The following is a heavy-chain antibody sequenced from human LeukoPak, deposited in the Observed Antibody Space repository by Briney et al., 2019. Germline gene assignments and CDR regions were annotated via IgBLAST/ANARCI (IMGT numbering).Heavy chain of an antibody. CDR2: IYYSGST. V-gene: IGHV4-59*08. CDR1: GGSISSYY. J-gene: IGHJ4*02. D-gene: IGHD4-23*01. Sequence: SETLSLTCTVSGGSISSYYWGWIRQPPGKGLEWIGHIYYSGSTNYNPSLKSRVTISVDTSKNQFSLKLSSVTAADTAVYYCARTATVVTPYFDYWGQGTLVTVSS. CDR3: ARTATVVTPYFDY.